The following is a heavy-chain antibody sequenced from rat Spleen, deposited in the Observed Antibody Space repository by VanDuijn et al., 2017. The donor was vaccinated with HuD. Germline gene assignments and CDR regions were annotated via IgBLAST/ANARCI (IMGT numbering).Heavy chain of an antibody. CDR2: INTDGGST. CDR3: AKDLDYGPDY. Sequence: EVQLAESGGGLVQPGGSLKLSCVASGFTFNNSWMTWIRQAPGKGLEWVSSINTDGGSTYYPDSVKGRFTLSRDNAENTVYLQMNSLRSEDTATYYCAKDLDYGPDYWGQGVMVTVSS. V-gene: IGHV5-58*01. CDR1: GFTFNNSW. J-gene: IGHJ2*01. D-gene: IGHD1-11*01.